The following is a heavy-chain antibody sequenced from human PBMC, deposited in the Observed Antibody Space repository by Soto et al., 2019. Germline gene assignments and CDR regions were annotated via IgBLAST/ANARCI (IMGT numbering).Heavy chain of an antibody. D-gene: IGHD3-10*01. CDR2: IIDIFDTA. Sequence: GASVKVSCKASGGTFSSYVISWVRQAPGQGLEWMGGIIDIFDTANYAQKFQGRLTITADEWTSTTYMELSSLRSDDTAVYYCMRDRRTRTSSPGADYYFYYGMDVWGQGTTVTVSS. V-gene: IGHV1-69*13. CDR3: MRDRRTRTSSPGADYYFYYGMDV. J-gene: IGHJ6*02. CDR1: GGTFSSYV.